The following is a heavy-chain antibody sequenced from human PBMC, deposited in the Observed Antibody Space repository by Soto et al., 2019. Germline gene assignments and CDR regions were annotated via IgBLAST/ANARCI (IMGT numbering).Heavy chain of an antibody. CDR1: GFTFRTYA. D-gene: IGHD2-8*01. CDR2: LYGNGGGI. V-gene: IGHV3-23*01. J-gene: IGHJ4*02. CDR3: AKDRQPDGLWSFDH. Sequence: VQLLESGGDLVQPGGSLRLSCAASGFTFRTYAMSWVRQAPGKGLEWVSGLYGNGGGITYADSVKGRFTISRDNSNNMLYLQMHSLRAEDTAVYYCAKDRQPDGLWSFDHWGQGTLVTVSS.